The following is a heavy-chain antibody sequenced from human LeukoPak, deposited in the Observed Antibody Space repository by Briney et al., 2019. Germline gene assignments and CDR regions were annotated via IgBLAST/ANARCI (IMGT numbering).Heavy chain of an antibody. D-gene: IGHD4-11*01. CDR3: ARLTTRHAFDI. V-gene: IGHV4-59*01. Sequence: SETLSLTCTVSGGSISSYYWSWIRQPPGKGLEWIGYIYYSGSTNYNPSLKSRVTISVDTSKNQFSLKLSSVTAADTAVYYCARLTTRHAFDIWGQGTMVTVSS. CDR1: GGSISSYY. J-gene: IGHJ3*02. CDR2: IYYSGST.